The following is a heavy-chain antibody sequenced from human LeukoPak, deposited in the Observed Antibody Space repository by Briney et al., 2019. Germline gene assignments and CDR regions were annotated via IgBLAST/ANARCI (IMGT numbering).Heavy chain of an antibody. CDR1: GYTFTSYG. J-gene: IGHJ4*02. CDR3: ARDLGPAAIKPLDY. CDR2: ISAYNGNT. D-gene: IGHD2-2*02. V-gene: IGHV1-18*01. Sequence: ASVKVSCKASGYTFTSYGIGWVRQAPGQGLEWMGWISAYNGNTNYAQKLQGRVTMTTDTSTSTAYMELRSLRSDDTAVYYCARDLGPAAIKPLDYWGQGTLVTVSS.